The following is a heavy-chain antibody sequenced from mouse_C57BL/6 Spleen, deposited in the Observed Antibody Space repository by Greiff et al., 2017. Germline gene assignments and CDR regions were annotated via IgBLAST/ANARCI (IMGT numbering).Heavy chain of an antibody. V-gene: IGHV1-55*01. D-gene: IGHD3-3*01. CDR3: ARPWTGAWFCY. Sequence: VQLQQPGAELVKPGASVKMSCKASGYTFTSYWITWVKQRPGQGLEWIGDIYPGSGSTNYNEKFKSKATLTVDKSSSTASMQRSSLPSEDSADYYSARPWTGAWFCYWGKSTLVTFS. CDR1: GYTFTSYW. CDR2: IYPGSGST. J-gene: IGHJ3*01.